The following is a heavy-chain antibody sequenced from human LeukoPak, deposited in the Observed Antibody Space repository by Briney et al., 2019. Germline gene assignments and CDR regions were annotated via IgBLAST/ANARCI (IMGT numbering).Heavy chain of an antibody. V-gene: IGHV3-23*01. Sequence: PGGSLRLSCAASGFTFSDYYMSWIRQAPGKGLEWVSAISTTGGSTYYADSVKGRFTISRDNSKNTLSLQMDSLRVEDTAVYYCAKDWTTVVTPKGYYFDSWGQGTLVTVSS. J-gene: IGHJ4*02. CDR1: GFTFSDYY. CDR2: ISTTGGST. CDR3: AKDWTTVVTPKGYYFDS. D-gene: IGHD4-23*01.